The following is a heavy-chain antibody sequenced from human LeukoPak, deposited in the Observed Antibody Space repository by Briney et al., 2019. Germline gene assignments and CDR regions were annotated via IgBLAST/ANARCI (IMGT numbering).Heavy chain of an antibody. J-gene: IGHJ4*02. D-gene: IGHD3-10*01. CDR1: GGSISSYY. CDR2: IYTSGST. CDR3: ARERITMVRGATPFDY. V-gene: IGHV4-4*07. Sequence: KSSETLSLTCTVSGGSISSYYWSWIRQPAGKGLEWIGRIYTSGSTNYNPSLKSRVTMSVDTSKNQFSLKLSSVTAADTAVYYCARERITMVRGATPFDYWGQGTLVTVSS.